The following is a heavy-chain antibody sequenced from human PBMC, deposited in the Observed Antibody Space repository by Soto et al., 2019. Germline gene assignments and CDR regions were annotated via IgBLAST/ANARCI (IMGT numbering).Heavy chain of an antibody. Sequence: QVQLVQSGAEVKKPGASVKVSCKASGYTFTTYYMHWVRQAPGQGLEWMGIINPSGGSTTYAQKFQGRVTLTRDTSTSTVYMELSSLRSEDTAVYFCARGYSNRNAMDVWGQGTTVTVSS. CDR1: GYTFTTYY. CDR3: ARGYSNRNAMDV. J-gene: IGHJ6*02. D-gene: IGHD4-4*01. V-gene: IGHV1-46*01. CDR2: INPSGGST.